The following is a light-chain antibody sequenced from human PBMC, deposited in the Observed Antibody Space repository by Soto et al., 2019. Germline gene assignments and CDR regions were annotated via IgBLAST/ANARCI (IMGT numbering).Light chain of an antibody. CDR1: QSVRNN. J-gene: IGKJ1*01. Sequence: EIVMTQSPATLSVSPGDRATLSCRASQSVRNNLAWYQQKPGQAPRLLIYGASTRATGIAARFSGSGSGTEFTLTSNSLESDDFAVYFCQHYHNWPSWTFGQGTKVEFK. CDR3: QHYHNWPSWT. CDR2: GAS. V-gene: IGKV3-15*01.